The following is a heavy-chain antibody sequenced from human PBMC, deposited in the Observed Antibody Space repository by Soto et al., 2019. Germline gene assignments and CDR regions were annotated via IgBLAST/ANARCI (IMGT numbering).Heavy chain of an antibody. J-gene: IGHJ4*02. Sequence: SLRLSCAASGFTFSSYAMTWVRQAPGKGPEWVGVIRSSSYGATAEYAASVKGRFTISRDDSDRIAYLHMKGLKTEDTGAYYCARRAPVTPFDYWGPGTLVTVSS. CDR2: IRSSSYGATA. V-gene: IGHV3-49*04. CDR3: ARRAPVTPFDY. CDR1: GFTFSSYA. D-gene: IGHD4-17*01.